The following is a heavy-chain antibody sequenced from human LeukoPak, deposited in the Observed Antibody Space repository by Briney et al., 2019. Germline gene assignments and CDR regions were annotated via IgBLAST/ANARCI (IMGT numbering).Heavy chain of an antibody. CDR2: INPSGGST. J-gene: IGHJ3*02. CDR3: ARGASRVATGDAFDI. V-gene: IGHV1-46*01. D-gene: IGHD5-12*01. CDR1: GYTFTGYY. Sequence: ASVKVSCKASGYTFTGYYMHWVRQAPGQGLEWMGIINPSGGSTSYAQKFQGRVTMTRDTSTSTVYMELSSLRSEDTAVYYCARGASRVATGDAFDIWGQGTMVTVSS.